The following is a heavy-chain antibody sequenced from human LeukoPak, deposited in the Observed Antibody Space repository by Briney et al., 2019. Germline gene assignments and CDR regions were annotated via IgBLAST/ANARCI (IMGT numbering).Heavy chain of an antibody. V-gene: IGHV4-34*01. J-gene: IGHJ4*02. D-gene: IGHD3-22*01. CDR3: ARRGVYYYDSSGYYY. CDR1: GGSFSGYY. Sequence: SETLSLTCAVYGGSFSGYYWSWIRQPPGKGLEWIGEINHSGSTNYNPSLKSRVTISVDTSKNRFSLKLSSVTAADTAVYYCARRGVYYYDSSGYYYWGQGTLVTVSS. CDR2: INHSGST.